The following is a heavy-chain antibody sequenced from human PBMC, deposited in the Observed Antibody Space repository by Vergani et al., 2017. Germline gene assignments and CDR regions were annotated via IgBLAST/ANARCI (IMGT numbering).Heavy chain of an antibody. CDR3: ARRSGIVYDIFSGTQYFFDF. CDR1: GFSIDNGYY. J-gene: IGHJ4*02. Sequence: QVQLQESGPGLVKPSETLSLPCAVSGFSIDNGYYWDWIRQPPGKGLEWIGSIYRTGRTHFNPSLKSRVTIPVDTSNNHFSLRLNSLTAADTAVYYCARRSGIVYDIFSGTQYFFDFWGQGTLVTVSS. D-gene: IGHD3-9*01. CDR2: IYRTGRT. V-gene: IGHV4-38-2*01.